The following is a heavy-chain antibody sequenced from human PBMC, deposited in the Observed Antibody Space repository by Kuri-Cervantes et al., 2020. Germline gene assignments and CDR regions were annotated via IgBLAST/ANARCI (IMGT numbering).Heavy chain of an antibody. Sequence: LSLTCAASGFTFSSYSMNWVRQAPGKGLEWVSSISSSSSYIYYADSVKGRFTISRDNAKNSLYLQMTSLRTDDTAVYYCGVWATTVAGGQGTLVTVSS. D-gene: IGHD6-19*01. CDR1: GFTFSSYS. J-gene: IGHJ4*02. CDR2: ISSSSSYI. V-gene: IGHV3-21*04. CDR3: GVWATTVA.